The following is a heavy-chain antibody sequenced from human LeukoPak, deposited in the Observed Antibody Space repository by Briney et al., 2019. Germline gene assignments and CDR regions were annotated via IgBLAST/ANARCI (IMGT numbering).Heavy chain of an antibody. Sequence: SETLSLTCAVYDGSFSGYYWSWIRQPPGKGLEWIGEINHSGSTNYNPSLRSRVTISVDTSKNQFSLKLSSVTAADTAVYYCARAGGQHEDGQKIVVVTGNDYWGQGTLVTVSS. V-gene: IGHV4-34*01. CDR3: ARAGGQHEDGQKIVVVTGNDY. CDR2: INHSGST. CDR1: DGSFSGYY. J-gene: IGHJ4*02. D-gene: IGHD3-22*01.